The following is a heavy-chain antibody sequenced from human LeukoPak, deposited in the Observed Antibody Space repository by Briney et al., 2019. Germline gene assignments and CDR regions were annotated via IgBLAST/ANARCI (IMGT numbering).Heavy chain of an antibody. V-gene: IGHV1-3*01. CDR3: ARVSYYYDSSGYYYDYFDY. CDR1: GYTFTTYA. Sequence: ASVKVSCTASGYTFTTYAMHWVRQAPGQRLEWVGWINAGNGNTKYSQKFQGRVTITRDTSASTAYMELSSLRSEDTAVYYCARVSYYYDSSGYYYDYFDYWGQGTLVTVSS. J-gene: IGHJ4*02. CDR2: INAGNGNT. D-gene: IGHD3-22*01.